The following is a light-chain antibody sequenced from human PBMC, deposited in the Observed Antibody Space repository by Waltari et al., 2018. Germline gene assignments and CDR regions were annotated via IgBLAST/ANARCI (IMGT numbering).Light chain of an antibody. V-gene: IGLV2-14*03. CDR2: DVT. J-gene: IGLJ3*02. Sequence: QSALTQPASVSGSHGQSITISCTGTSSDFGANKYVSLYQQHPGKAPKVVIYDVTERPSGVSNLCSGSKSGSTASLTISGLQTEDEAGYYCSSRTNSITWVFGGGTKVTVL. CDR1: SSDFGANKY. CDR3: SSRTNSITWV.